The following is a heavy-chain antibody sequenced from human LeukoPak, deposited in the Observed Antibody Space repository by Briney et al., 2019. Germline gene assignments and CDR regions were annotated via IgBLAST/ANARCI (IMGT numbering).Heavy chain of an antibody. CDR1: GFTFSSYG. CDR2: ISYDGSNK. V-gene: IGHV3-30*18. J-gene: IGHJ6*02. CDR3: AKDSYCSSTSCYWGAYYYYGMDV. D-gene: IGHD2-2*01. Sequence: GSLRLSCAASGFTFSSYGMHWVRQAPGKGLEWVAVISYDGSNKYYADSVKGRFTISRDNSKNTLYLQMNSLRAEDTAVYYCAKDSYCSSTSCYWGAYYYYGMDVWGQGTTVTVSS.